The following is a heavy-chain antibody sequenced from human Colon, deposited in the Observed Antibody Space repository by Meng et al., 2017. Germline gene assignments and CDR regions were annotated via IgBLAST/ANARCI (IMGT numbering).Heavy chain of an antibody. CDR3: ARDGPMVGATIDY. J-gene: IGHJ4*02. CDR2: INPDGSSI. D-gene: IGHD1-26*01. V-gene: IGHV3-74*01. Sequence: GGGLVRPGVSLRLSCAASGFTFSSYWMHWVRQTPGKGLVWVSRINPDGSSITYADSVKGRFTISRDNAKNTLYLQMNSLRAEDTALYYCARDGPMVGATIDYWGQGTLVTVSS. CDR1: GFTFSSYW.